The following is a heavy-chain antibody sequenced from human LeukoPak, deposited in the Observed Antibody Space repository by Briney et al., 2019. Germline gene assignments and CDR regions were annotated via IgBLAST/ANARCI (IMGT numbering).Heavy chain of an antibody. J-gene: IGHJ4*02. Sequence: SETLSLTCTVSGGSISSYYWSWIRQPPGKGLEWIGYIYYSGSTNYNPSLKSRVTISVDTSKNQFSLRLSSVTAADTAVYYCARGGHDYGDFPFDYWGQGTPVTVSS. CDR3: ARGGHDYGDFPFDY. CDR1: GGSISSYY. V-gene: IGHV4-59*12. CDR2: IYYSGST. D-gene: IGHD4-17*01.